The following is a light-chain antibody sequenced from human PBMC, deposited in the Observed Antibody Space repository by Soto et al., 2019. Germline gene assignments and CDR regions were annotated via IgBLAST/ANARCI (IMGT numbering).Light chain of an antibody. J-gene: IGKJ1*01. CDR2: DAS. CDR1: HSVSSTY. CDR3: QQRSNWPWT. V-gene: IGKV3D-20*02. Sequence: VFPHLSGTLSFSPGGQATAFWGVSHSVSSTYLGWYQQKPGQAPRLLIYDASNRATGIPARFSGSGSGTDFTLTISSLEPEDFAVYYCQQRSNWPWTFGQGTKVDIK.